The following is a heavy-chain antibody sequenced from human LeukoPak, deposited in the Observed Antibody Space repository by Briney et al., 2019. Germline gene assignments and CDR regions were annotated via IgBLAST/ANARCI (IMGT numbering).Heavy chain of an antibody. Sequence: GGSLRLSCAASGFTFSSYAMSWVRQAPGKGLEWVSAISGSGASTYYADSVKGRFTISRDNSKNTLYLQMNSLRAEDTAVYYCARRSAAKDAFDIWGQGTMVTVSS. V-gene: IGHV3-23*01. CDR1: GFTFSSYA. D-gene: IGHD6-25*01. J-gene: IGHJ3*02. CDR3: ARRSAAKDAFDI. CDR2: ISGSGAST.